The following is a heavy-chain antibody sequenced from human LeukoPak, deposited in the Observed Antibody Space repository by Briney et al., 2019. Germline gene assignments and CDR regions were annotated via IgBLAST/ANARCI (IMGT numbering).Heavy chain of an antibody. CDR2: IYTSGST. CDR1: GGSISSYY. Sequence: SETLSLTCTVSGGSISSYYWSWIQQPAGKGLEWIGRIYTSGSTNYNPSLKSRVTMSVDTSKNQFSLKLSSVTAADTAVYYCARFVRGPVARYCSSTSCSGSGWFDPWGQGTLVTVSS. D-gene: IGHD2-2*01. V-gene: IGHV4-4*07. J-gene: IGHJ5*02. CDR3: ARFVRGPVARYCSSTSCSGSGWFDP.